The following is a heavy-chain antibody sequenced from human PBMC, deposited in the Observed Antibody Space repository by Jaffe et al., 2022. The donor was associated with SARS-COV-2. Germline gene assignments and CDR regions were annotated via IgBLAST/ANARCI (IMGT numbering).Heavy chain of an antibody. V-gene: IGHV4-39*01. CDR3: ARVHQATGGWIPHDY. D-gene: IGHD6-19*01. CDR1: GGSITGSSSN. Sequence: QLQESGPGLVRPSETLSLTCTVSGGSITGSSSNWEWIRQSPGKGLEWIGTIYYSGNAFYNPSLRSRVTISADTSNNRFSLRLTSVTAADTAVYFCARVHQATGGWIPHDYWGQGTLVTVSS. J-gene: IGHJ4*02. CDR2: IYYSGNA.